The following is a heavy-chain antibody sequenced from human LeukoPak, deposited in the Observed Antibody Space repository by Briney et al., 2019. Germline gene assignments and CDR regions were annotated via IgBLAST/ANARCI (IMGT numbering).Heavy chain of an antibody. V-gene: IGHV3-30*18. CDR1: GFTFSSYG. Sequence: GRSLRLSCAASGFTFSSYGMHWVRQAPGKGLEWVAVISYDGSNKYYADSVKGRFTISRDNSKNTLYLQTNSLRAEDTAVYYCAKRIVGPYFYYFDYWGQGTLVTVSS. CDR3: AKRIVGPYFYYFDY. CDR2: ISYDGSNK. D-gene: IGHD1-26*01. J-gene: IGHJ4*02.